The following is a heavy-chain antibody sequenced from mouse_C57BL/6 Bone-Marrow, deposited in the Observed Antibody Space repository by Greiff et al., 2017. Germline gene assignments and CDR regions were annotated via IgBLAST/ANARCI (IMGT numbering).Heavy chain of an antibody. V-gene: IGHV5-6*02. D-gene: IGHD3-1*01. CDR1: GFTFSSYG. Sequence: EVMLVESGGDLVKPGGSLKLSCAASGFTFSSYGMSWVRQTPDKRLEWVATISSGGSYTYYPDSVKGRFTISRDNAKNTLYLQVSRLKSEDTAMYYCARRTPPRGAWFAYWGQGTLVTVSA. CDR3: ARRTPPRGAWFAY. CDR2: ISSGGSYT. J-gene: IGHJ3*01.